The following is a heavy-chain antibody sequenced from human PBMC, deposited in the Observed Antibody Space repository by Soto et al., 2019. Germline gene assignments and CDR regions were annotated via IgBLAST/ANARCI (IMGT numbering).Heavy chain of an antibody. CDR1: GFTFSSYS. CDR3: ARAAYYYDSSGYPGPFDY. Sequence: GGSLRLSCAASGFTFSSYSMNWVRQAPGKGLEWVSYISSSSSTIYYADSVKGRFTISRDNAKNSLYLQMNSLRAEDTAVYYCARAAYYYDSSGYPGPFDYWGQGTLVTVSS. J-gene: IGHJ4*02. D-gene: IGHD3-22*01. CDR2: ISSSSSTI. V-gene: IGHV3-48*01.